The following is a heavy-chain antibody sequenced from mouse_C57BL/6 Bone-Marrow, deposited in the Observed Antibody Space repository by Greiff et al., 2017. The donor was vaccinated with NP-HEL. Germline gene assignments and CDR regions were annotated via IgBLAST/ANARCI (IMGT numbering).Heavy chain of an antibody. J-gene: IGHJ1*03. Sequence: EVMLVESGGGLVQPGGSLSLSCAASGFTFTDYYMSWVRQPPGKALEWLGFIRNKANGYTTEYSASVKGRFTISRDNSQSILYLQMNALRAEDSATYYGARFDYDRFWYFDVWGTGTTVTVSS. CDR1: GFTFTDYY. D-gene: IGHD2-4*01. CDR3: ARFDYDRFWYFDV. V-gene: IGHV7-3*01. CDR2: IRNKANGYTT.